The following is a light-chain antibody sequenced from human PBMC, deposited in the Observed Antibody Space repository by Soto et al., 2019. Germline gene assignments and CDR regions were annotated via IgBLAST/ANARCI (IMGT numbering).Light chain of an antibody. V-gene: IGKV1-5*03. CDR1: QNINSW. CDR2: KAS. Sequence: DIQMTQSPSTLSASVGDRVTITCRASQNINSWLAWYQQKPGKAPKLLIYKASSLESGVPSRFSGSGSGTEFTLTISSLQPDDFAAYYCQQYEIYPITFGQGTQLEIK. CDR3: QQYEIYPIT. J-gene: IGKJ5*01.